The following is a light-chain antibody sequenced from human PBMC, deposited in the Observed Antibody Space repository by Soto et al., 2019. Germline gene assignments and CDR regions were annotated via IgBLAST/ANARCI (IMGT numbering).Light chain of an antibody. CDR2: DTS. CDR3: QQYYNWPPVT. V-gene: IGKV3D-15*01. CDR1: QSVSSN. J-gene: IGKJ1*01. Sequence: EIVMTQSPATLSVSPGERATLSCRASQSVSSNLAWYQQRPGQAPRLLIHDTSMRATGIPARFSGSGSGTEFTLTISSLQSEDFAVYYCQQYYNWPPVTFGQGTKVDSK.